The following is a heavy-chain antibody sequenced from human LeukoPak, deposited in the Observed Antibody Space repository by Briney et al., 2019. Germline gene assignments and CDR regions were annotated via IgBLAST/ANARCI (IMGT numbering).Heavy chain of an antibody. CDR2: IYTSGST. CDR1: GGSTSSGSYY. Sequence: SETLSLTCTVSGGSTSSGSYYWSWIRQPAGKGLEWIGRIYTSGSTNYNPSLKSRVTISVDTSKNQFSLKLSSVTAADTAVYYCARELQLWSRYYYYYMDVWGKGTTVTVTS. J-gene: IGHJ6*03. V-gene: IGHV4-61*02. D-gene: IGHD5-18*01. CDR3: ARELQLWSRYYYYYMDV.